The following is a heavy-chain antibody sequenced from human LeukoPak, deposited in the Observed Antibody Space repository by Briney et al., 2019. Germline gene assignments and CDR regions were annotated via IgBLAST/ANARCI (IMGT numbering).Heavy chain of an antibody. J-gene: IGHJ4*02. D-gene: IGHD2-2*01. CDR3: ARQRGAVVPAATYFDY. V-gene: IGHV4-59*08. CDR1: GGSISSYY. CDR2: IYYSGST. Sequence: SETLSLTCTVSGGSISSYYWSWIRQPPGKGLGWIGYIYYSGSTNYNPSLKSRVTMSVDTSKNQFPLKLSSVTAADTAVYYCARQRGAVVPAATYFDYWGQGTLVTVSS.